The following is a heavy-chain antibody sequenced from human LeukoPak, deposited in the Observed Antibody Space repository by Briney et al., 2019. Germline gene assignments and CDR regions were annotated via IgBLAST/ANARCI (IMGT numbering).Heavy chain of an antibody. J-gene: IGHJ5*02. CDR2: VSAYNGNT. CDR3: ARAGGVSFVARWFDP. CDR1: GYTFSNYG. D-gene: IGHD3-16*01. V-gene: IGHV1-18*01. Sequence: ASVKVSCKASGYTFSNYGISWVRQAPGQGLEGLGWVSAYNGNTNYAQKLQGRVTMTTDTSTGIAYMELKSLRSDDTAVYYCARAGGVSFVARWFDPWGQGSLVTVSS.